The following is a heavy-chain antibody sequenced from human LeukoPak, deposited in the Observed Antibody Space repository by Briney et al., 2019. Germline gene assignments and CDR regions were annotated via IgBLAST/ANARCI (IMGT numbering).Heavy chain of an antibody. CDR2: FEPEDGET. D-gene: IGHD1-20*01. Sequence: ASVKVSCKVSGYTLTDLSMHWVRQVPGKGLEWMGGFEPEDGETIYAQKFQGRVTMTEDTSTDTAYMELSSLRSEDTAVYYCATDFRGVIAAFRYNWNPSWFDPWGQATLVTVSS. V-gene: IGHV1-24*01. CDR3: ATDFRGVIAAFRYNWNPSWFDP. J-gene: IGHJ5*02. CDR1: GYTLTDLS.